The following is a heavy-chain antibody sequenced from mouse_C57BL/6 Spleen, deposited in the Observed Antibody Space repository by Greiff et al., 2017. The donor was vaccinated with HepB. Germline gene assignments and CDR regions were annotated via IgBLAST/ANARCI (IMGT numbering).Heavy chain of an antibody. CDR3: ARKSGYYYGSSHYFDY. CDR1: GYTFTDYY. D-gene: IGHD1-1*01. J-gene: IGHJ2*01. V-gene: IGHV1-26*01. Sequence: EVQLQQSGPELVKPGASVKISCKASGYTFTDYYMNWVKQSHGKSLEWIGDINPNNGGTSYNQKFKGKATLTVDKSSSTAYMELRSLTSEDSAVYYCARKSGYYYGSSHYFDYWGQGTTLTVSS. CDR2: INPNNGGT.